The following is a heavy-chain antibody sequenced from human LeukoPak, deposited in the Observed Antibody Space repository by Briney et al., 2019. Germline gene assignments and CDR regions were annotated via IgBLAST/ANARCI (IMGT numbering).Heavy chain of an antibody. CDR3: ARDRFLEWLLYNRNWFDP. D-gene: IGHD3-3*01. J-gene: IGHJ5*02. CDR2: ISSSSSYI. V-gene: IGHV3-21*01. Sequence: KPGGSLRLSCAASGFTFSSYSMNWVRQAPGKGLEWVSSISSSSSYIYSADSVKGRFTISRDNAKNSLYLQMNSLRAEDTAVYCCARDRFLEWLLYNRNWFDPWGQGTLVTVSS. CDR1: GFTFSSYS.